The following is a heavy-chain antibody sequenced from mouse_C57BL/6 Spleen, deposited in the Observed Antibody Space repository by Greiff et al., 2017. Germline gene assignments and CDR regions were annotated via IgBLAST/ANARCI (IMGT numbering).Heavy chain of an antibody. CDR2: ISYDGSN. Sequence: ESGPGLVKPSQSLSLTCSVTGYSITSGYYWNWIRQFPGNKLEWMGYISYDGSNNYNPSLKNRISITRDTSKNQFFLKLNSVTTEDTATYYCARDPYDYYGWYFDVWGTGTTVTVSS. CDR3: ARDPYDYYGWYFDV. J-gene: IGHJ1*03. D-gene: IGHD1-1*01. CDR1: GYSITSGYY. V-gene: IGHV3-6*01.